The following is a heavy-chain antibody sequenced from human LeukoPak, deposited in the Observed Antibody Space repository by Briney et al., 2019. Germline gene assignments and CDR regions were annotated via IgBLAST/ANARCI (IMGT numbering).Heavy chain of an antibody. Sequence: PSETLSLTCAVYGGSFSGYYWSWIRQPPGKGLEWIGEINHSGSTNYNPSLKSRVTISVDTSKNQFSLKLSSVTAADTAVYYCARLGEDIVVVVAATGYYFDYWGQGTLVTVSS. CDR3: ARLGEDIVVVVAATGYYFDY. D-gene: IGHD2-15*01. CDR1: GGSFSGYY. J-gene: IGHJ4*02. V-gene: IGHV4-34*01. CDR2: INHSGST.